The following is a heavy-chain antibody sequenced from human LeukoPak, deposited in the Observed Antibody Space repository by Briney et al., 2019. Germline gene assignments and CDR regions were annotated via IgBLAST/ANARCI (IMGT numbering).Heavy chain of an antibody. CDR3: AKACNNSRIPFDY. Sequence: GGSLRLSCAASGFTFSSYAMSWVRQAPGKGLEWVSAISGSGGSTYYADSVKGRFTISRDNSKNTLYLQVNSLRAEDTAVYYCAKACNNSRIPFDYWGQGTLVTVSS. D-gene: IGHD5-24*01. CDR1: GFTFSSYA. J-gene: IGHJ4*02. V-gene: IGHV3-23*01. CDR2: ISGSGGST.